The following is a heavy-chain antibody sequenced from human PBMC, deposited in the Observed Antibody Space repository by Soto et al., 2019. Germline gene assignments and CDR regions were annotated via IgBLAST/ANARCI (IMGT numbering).Heavy chain of an antibody. V-gene: IGHV3-64*01. Sequence: EVQLVESGGGLVQPGGSLRLSCAASGFTFSSYAMHWVRQAPGKGLEYVSAISSYGVSTYYANSVKGRFTISRDNSKNTLYLQMGSLRAADMAVYYCARDPDSSGYYYFDYWGQGTLVTVSS. D-gene: IGHD3-22*01. CDR1: GFTFSSYA. CDR3: ARDPDSSGYYYFDY. J-gene: IGHJ4*02. CDR2: ISSYGVST.